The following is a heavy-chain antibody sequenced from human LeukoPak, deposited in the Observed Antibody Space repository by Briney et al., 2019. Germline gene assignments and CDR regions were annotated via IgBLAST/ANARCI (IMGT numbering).Heavy chain of an antibody. V-gene: IGHV1-69*05. D-gene: IGHD3-22*01. J-gene: IGHJ4*02. CDR3: ARGDYYDSSGYYRHFDY. CDR1: GGTFSSYA. CDR2: IIPIFGTA. Sequence: SVKVSCKASGGTFSSYAISWVRQAPGQGLEWMGGIIPIFGTANYAQKFQGRVTITTDESTSTAYMELSSLRSEDTAVYYCARGDYYDSSGYYRHFDYWGQGTLVTVSS.